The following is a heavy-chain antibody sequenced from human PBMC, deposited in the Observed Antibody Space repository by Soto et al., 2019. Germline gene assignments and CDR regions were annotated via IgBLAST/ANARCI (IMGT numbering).Heavy chain of an antibody. J-gene: IGHJ3*01. CDR2: VNHNGRN. Sequence: SETLSLTCAVYGGSFSGYFWDWIRQTPGKGLEWIGKVNHNGRNNYNPSPKSRVTISLDMSKNQISLKLTSVTAADTAVYYCARGRSSDWQVAFDFWGQGTMVTVS. D-gene: IGHD6-19*01. V-gene: IGHV4-34*01. CDR3: ARGRSSDWQVAFDF. CDR1: GGSFSGYF.